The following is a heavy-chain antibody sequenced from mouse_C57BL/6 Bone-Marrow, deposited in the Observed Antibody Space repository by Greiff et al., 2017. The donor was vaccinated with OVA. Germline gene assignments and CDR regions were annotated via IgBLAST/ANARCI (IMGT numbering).Heavy chain of an antibody. CDR3: ARDYYYGSSLFAY. D-gene: IGHD1-1*01. V-gene: IGHV1-7*01. Sequence: QVQLQQPGTELVKPGASVKLSCKASGYTFTSYWMHWVKQRPGQGLEWIGYINPSSGYTKYNQKFKDKATLTADKSSSTAYMQLSSLTYEDSAVYYCARDYYYGSSLFAYWGQGTLVTVSA. CDR1: GYTFTSYW. CDR2: INPSSGYT. J-gene: IGHJ3*01.